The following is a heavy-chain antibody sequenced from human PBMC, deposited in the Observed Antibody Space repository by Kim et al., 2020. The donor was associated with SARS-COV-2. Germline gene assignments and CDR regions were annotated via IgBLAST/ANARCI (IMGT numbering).Heavy chain of an antibody. CDR1: GGSFSGYY. V-gene: IGHV4-34*01. D-gene: IGHD1-26*01. Sequence: SETLSLTCAVYGGSFSGYYWSWIRQPPGKGLEWIGEINHSGSTNYNPSLKSRVTISVDTSKNQFSLKLSSVTAADTAVYYCARSGSRRYRFDYWGQGTLVTVSS. J-gene: IGHJ4*02. CDR2: INHSGST. CDR3: ARSGSRRYRFDY.